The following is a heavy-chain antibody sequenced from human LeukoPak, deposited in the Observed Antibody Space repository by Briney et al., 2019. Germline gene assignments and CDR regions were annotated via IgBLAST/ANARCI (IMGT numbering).Heavy chain of an antibody. CDR1: GGSISSSSYY. J-gene: IGHJ4*02. D-gene: IGHD3-10*01. Sequence: SETLSLTCTVSGGSISSSSYYWGWIRQPPGQGLEWIGNIYYTGSTYYNPSLKSRVTISADTSRNQFSLKLSSMTAADTAVYYCARRLPGVFFDYWGQGTLVTVSS. V-gene: IGHV4-39*01. CDR3: ARRLPGVFFDY. CDR2: IYYTGST.